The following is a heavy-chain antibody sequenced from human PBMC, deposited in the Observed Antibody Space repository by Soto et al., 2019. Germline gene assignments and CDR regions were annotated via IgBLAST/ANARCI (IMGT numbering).Heavy chain of an antibody. J-gene: IGHJ4*02. CDR2: IGFTGDDS. CDR3: ATLSVAGNNY. CDR1: GFTFTTYT. D-gene: IGHD6-19*01. V-gene: IGHV3-23*01. Sequence: GGSLRLSCATSGFTFTTYTMNWVRQAPGKGLEWVSAIGFTGDDSYYADSVKGRFTVSRDNSKNTLYLQMDSLRAKDTAMYYCATLSVAGNNYWGQGTLVTVSS.